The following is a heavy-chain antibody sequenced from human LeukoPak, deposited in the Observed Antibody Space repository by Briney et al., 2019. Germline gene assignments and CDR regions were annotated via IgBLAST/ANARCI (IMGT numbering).Heavy chain of an antibody. D-gene: IGHD6-13*01. CDR1: GFTFSSYS. CDR3: AREFMIAAVFDY. V-gene: IGHV3-21*01. J-gene: IGHJ4*02. Sequence: GGSLRLSCAASGFTFSSYSMNWVRQAPGKGLEWVSSISSSSNIYYADSVKGRFTISRDNAKNSLYLQMNSLRAEDTAVYYCAREFMIAAVFDYWGQGTLVTVSS. CDR2: ISSSSNI.